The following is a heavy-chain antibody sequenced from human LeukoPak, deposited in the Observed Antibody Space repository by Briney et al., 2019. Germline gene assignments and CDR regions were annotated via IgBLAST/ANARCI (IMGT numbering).Heavy chain of an antibody. D-gene: IGHD3-22*01. CDR2: IKQDGSQR. CDR1: GFICTRDC. CDR3: ARDSNYYDGSAYYDVFDI. Sequence: GGSLRLSCAASGFICTRDCMSWVRQAPGKGLEWVANIKQDGSQRYYLDSVKGRFTISRDNAKNSLYLQMNSLRAEDTAIYYCARDSNYYDGSAYYDVFDIWGQGTMVIVSS. J-gene: IGHJ3*02. V-gene: IGHV3-7*03.